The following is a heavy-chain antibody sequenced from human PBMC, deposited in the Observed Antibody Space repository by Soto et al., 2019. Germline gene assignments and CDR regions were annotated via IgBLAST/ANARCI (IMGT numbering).Heavy chain of an antibody. CDR2: ISGSAGAT. D-gene: IGHD6-13*01. J-gene: IGHJ4*02. CDR1: GFTFSAYA. CDR3: PRHDYSPPCYLNS. V-gene: IGHV3-23*01. Sequence: EVQLLESGGGVVQPGGSLRLSCAASGFTFSAYAMTWVRQAPGKGLEWVSVISGSAGATYYADSVKGRFTISRDNSKNPLYLQMNSLRAEDTAVYYCPRHDYSPPCYLNSWGQGTLVTVSS.